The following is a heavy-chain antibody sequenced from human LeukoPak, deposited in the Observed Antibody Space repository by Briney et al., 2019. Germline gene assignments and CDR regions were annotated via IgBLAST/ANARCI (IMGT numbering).Heavy chain of an antibody. CDR1: GGSVSSGSYY. Sequence: SETLSLTCTVSGGSVSSGSYYWSWIRQPPGKGMEWIGFIYYSGSTNHNPSLKSRVTISVDTSKNQFSLKLSSVTAADTAVYYCARAPRAAAGILGAFDIWGQGTMVTVSS. V-gene: IGHV4-61*01. CDR2: IYYSGST. D-gene: IGHD6-13*01. CDR3: ARAPRAAAGILGAFDI. J-gene: IGHJ3*02.